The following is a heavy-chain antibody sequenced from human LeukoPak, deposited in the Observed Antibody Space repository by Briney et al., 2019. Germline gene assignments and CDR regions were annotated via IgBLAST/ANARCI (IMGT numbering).Heavy chain of an antibody. CDR3: AKGTGRYYDSSGYYPVGAFDI. CDR2: ISWNSGSI. D-gene: IGHD3-22*01. J-gene: IGHJ3*02. Sequence: GGSLRLSCAASGFTVSSNYMSWVRQAPGKGLEWVSGISWNSGSIGYADSVKGRFTISRDNAKNSLYLQMNSLRAEDMALYYCAKGTGRYYDSSGYYPVGAFDIWGQGTMVTVSS. CDR1: GFTVSSNY. V-gene: IGHV3-9*03.